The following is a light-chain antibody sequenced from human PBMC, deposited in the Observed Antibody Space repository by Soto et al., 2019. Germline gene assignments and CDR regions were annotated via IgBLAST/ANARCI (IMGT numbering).Light chain of an antibody. J-gene: IGLJ1*01. CDR3: SSYTSSSTRV. V-gene: IGLV2-14*01. CDR2: DVS. CDR1: RSDVGGYNY. Sequence: QSALTQPASVSGSPGQSITISCTGTRSDVGGYNYVSWYQQHPGKAPKLMIYDVSNRPSGVSNRFSGSKSGNTASLTISVLQAEDEADYYCSSYTSSSTRVFGTGTKLTVL.